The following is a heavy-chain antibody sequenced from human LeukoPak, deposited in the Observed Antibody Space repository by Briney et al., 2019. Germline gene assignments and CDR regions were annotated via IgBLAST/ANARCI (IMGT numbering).Heavy chain of an antibody. CDR3: ARDGWENYYFDY. Sequence: SETLSLTCTVSGGSISSYYWSWIRQPPGKGLEWIGYIHYSGSTNYNPSLKSRVTISIDTSKNQFSLKLSSVTAADTAVYFCARDGWENYYFDYWGQGTLVTVSS. D-gene: IGHD1-26*01. CDR2: IHYSGST. J-gene: IGHJ4*02. CDR1: GGSISSYY. V-gene: IGHV4-59*01.